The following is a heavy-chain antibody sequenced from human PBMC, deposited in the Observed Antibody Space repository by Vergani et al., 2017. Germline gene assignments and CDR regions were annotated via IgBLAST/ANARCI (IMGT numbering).Heavy chain of an antibody. D-gene: IGHD1-26*01. J-gene: IGHJ6*03. V-gene: IGHV3-23*01. CDR2: ISARYPST. Sequence: EVQLLQSGGGVIQPGGSVRLSCAASGFTFSACPMTWVRQAPGKGLEWVSAISARYPSTYYADSVKGRFTISRDNAKNTLYLQMDSLRAEDTAVNYCARDGWELLDYFYYMDVWGKGTTVTVSS. CDR1: GFTFSACP. CDR3: ARDGWELLDYFYYMDV.